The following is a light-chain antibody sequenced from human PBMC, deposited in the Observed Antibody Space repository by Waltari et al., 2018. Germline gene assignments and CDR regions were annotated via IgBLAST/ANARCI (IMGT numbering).Light chain of an antibody. CDR1: QSLLYRPNNKND. Sequence: IVITQSPDSLAVSLGERATITCKSSQSLLYRPNNKNDLAWYQQKPGQPPKLLISAASTREPGAPDLGSGCGSGTDFSLTISSLQAEDVAVCFCQQSYTSPFTFGGGTKVEL. J-gene: IGKJ4*01. CDR2: AAS. CDR3: QQSYTSPFT. V-gene: IGKV4-1*01.